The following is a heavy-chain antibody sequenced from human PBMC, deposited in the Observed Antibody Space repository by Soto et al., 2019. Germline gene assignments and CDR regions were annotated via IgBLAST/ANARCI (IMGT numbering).Heavy chain of an antibody. D-gene: IGHD3-22*01. Sequence: GGSLRLSCAASGFTFSSYSMNWVRQAPGKGLEWVSYISSSSSTIYYADSVKGRFTISRDNAKNSLYLQMNSLRDEDTAVHYCARDLKLIYYYDSSGPDYWGQGTLVTVSS. V-gene: IGHV3-48*02. CDR1: GFTFSSYS. J-gene: IGHJ4*02. CDR3: ARDLKLIYYYDSSGPDY. CDR2: ISSSSSTI.